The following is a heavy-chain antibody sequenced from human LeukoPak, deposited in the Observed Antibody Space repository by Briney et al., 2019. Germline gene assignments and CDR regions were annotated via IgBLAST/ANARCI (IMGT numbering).Heavy chain of an antibody. D-gene: IGHD6-13*01. J-gene: IGHJ4*02. Sequence: GASVKVSCKAPGYTFTSYDISWVRQAPGQGLEWMGWISASNGNTDYAQKFQGRVTMTTDTSTTTAYMELRSLRSDDTAVYYCATDTSYSWYDTFGEYWGQGTLVTVSS. CDR1: GYTFTSYD. CDR2: ISASNGNT. CDR3: ATDTSYSWYDTFGEY. V-gene: IGHV1-18*01.